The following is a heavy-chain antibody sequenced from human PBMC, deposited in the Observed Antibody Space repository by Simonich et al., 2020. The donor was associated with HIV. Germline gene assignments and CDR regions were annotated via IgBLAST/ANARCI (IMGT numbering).Heavy chain of an antibody. CDR1: GGSFSGYY. CDR2: INHSGIT. V-gene: IGHV4-34*01. CDR3: ARRDRDLILYFDY. Sequence: QVQLQQWGAGLLKPSETLSLTCAVYGGSFSGYYWSWIRQPPGKGLEWIGEINHSGITNYKSSLNSRSTISVDKSKNQFSLKLSSVTAAYTAIYYCARRDRDLILYFDYWGQGNLVTVSS. D-gene: IGHD2-15*01. J-gene: IGHJ4*02.